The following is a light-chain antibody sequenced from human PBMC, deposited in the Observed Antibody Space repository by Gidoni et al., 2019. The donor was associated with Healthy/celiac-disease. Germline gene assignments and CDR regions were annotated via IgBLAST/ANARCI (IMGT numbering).Light chain of an antibody. CDR3: QQYDNLLFT. CDR2: DAS. V-gene: IGKV1-33*01. Sequence: DIQMTQSPSSLSASVGDRVTITCQASQDISNYLNWYQQKPGKAPKLLIYDASNLETGVPSRFSGSGSGTDVTFTISSLQPEDIATYYCQQYDNLLFTFGPGTKVEIK. CDR1: QDISNY. J-gene: IGKJ3*01.